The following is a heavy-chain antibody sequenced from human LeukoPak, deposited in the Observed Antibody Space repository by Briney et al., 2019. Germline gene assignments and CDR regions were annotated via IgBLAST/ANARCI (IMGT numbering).Heavy chain of an antibody. D-gene: IGHD6-13*01. V-gene: IGHV3-33*08. Sequence: GGSLRLSCAASGFTFSSYAMHWVRQAPGKGLEWVAVIWYDGSDKYYAESVKGRFTISRDNSKNTLYLQMNSLRAEDTAVYYCARDRYTSSWRTMDYWGQGTLVTVSS. J-gene: IGHJ4*02. CDR1: GFTFSSYA. CDR2: IWYDGSDK. CDR3: ARDRYTSSWRTMDY.